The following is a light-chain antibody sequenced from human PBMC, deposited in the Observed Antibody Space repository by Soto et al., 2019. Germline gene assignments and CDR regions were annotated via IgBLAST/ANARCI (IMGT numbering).Light chain of an antibody. Sequence: EIVLTHSPSALSLSPVERATLSFMASQILSSYLAWYQQKPGQAPRLLIYDASNRATGIPARFSGSGSGTDFTLTISSLEPEDFAVYYCQQYNNSPPRKFGQGTKVDIK. J-gene: IGKJ1*01. V-gene: IGKV3-11*01. CDR3: QQYNNSPPRK. CDR2: DAS. CDR1: QILSSY.